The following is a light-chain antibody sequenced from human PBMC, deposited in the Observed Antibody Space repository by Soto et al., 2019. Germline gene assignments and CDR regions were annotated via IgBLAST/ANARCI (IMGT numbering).Light chain of an antibody. J-gene: IGKJ1*01. Sequence: ETVLTQSPGTLSLSPGERATLSCRASQTVSSSYLAWYPQKPGQAPRLLIYDASSRATGIPDRFSGSGSGTDFTLTISRLEPEDFAVYYCQQYVRSPPSWTFGQGTKVEIK. CDR1: QTVSSSY. CDR2: DAS. V-gene: IGKV3-20*01. CDR3: QQYVRSPPSWT.